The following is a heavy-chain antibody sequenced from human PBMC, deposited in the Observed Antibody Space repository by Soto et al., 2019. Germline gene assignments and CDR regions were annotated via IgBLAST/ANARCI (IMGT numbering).Heavy chain of an antibody. J-gene: IGHJ6*02. CDR1: AVTFSSDR. CDR2: ISYDGSNK. D-gene: IGHD6-13*01. V-gene: IGHV3-30*18. Sequence: GGSLRLSCAASAVTFSSDRKHWVRQAPDKGMEWVAVISYDGSNKYYADSVKGRFTISRDNSKNTLYLQMNSLRAEDTAVYYCAKGTSSSWYPCNDDYHYGMDVCGQGTTVTVSS. CDR3: AKGTSSSWYPCNDDYHYGMDV.